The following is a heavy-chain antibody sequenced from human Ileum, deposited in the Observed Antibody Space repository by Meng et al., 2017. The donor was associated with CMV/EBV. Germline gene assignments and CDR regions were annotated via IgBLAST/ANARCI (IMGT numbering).Heavy chain of an antibody. D-gene: IGHD5-18*01. J-gene: IGHJ4*02. V-gene: IGHV3-53*01. Sequence: VQLVESGGVLIQPGGSLRLSCAASGITVSSNYMSWVRQAPGKGLEWVSHIYADGSTYYADSVKGRFTISRDNHKNTLYLQMNTLRAEDTAVFYCARTVGYTYGLGNWGQGTLVTVSS. CDR1: GITVSSNY. CDR3: ARTVGYTYGLGN. CDR2: IYADGST.